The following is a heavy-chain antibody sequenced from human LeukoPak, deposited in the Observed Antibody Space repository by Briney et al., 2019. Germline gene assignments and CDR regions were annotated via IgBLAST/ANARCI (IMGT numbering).Heavy chain of an antibody. Sequence: ASVKVSCKASGYTLTSYYMHWVRQAPGQGLEWRGIINPSGGSTRYAQKFQGRVTMTRDTSTSTVYMELSSLRSEDTAVYYCASPYCSRTSCPPSYYYYYYMDVWGKGTTVTVSS. CDR1: GYTLTSYY. V-gene: IGHV1-46*01. D-gene: IGHD2-2*01. CDR3: ASPYCSRTSCPPSYYYYYYMDV. J-gene: IGHJ6*03. CDR2: INPSGGST.